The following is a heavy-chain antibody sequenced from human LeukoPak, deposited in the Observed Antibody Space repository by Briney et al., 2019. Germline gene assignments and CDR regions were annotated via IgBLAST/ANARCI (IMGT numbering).Heavy chain of an antibody. CDR2: INPNSGGT. Sequence: ASVKVSCKASGYTFTGYYMHWVRQAPGQGLEWMGRINPNSGGTNYAQKFQGRVTMTRDTSISTAYMELSRLRSDDTAVYYCARDSVVNEGTGDYWGQGTLVTVSS. CDR1: GYTFTGYY. J-gene: IGHJ4*02. D-gene: IGHD4-23*01. CDR3: ARDSVVNEGTGDY. V-gene: IGHV1-2*06.